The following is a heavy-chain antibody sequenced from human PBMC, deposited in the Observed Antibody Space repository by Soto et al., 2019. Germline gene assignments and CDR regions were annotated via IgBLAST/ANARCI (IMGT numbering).Heavy chain of an antibody. CDR2: INYSGST. D-gene: IGHD3-10*01. J-gene: IGHJ5*02. CDR3: ARASITLVRGPIITP. CDR1: GGSISSYY. Sequence: QVQLQESGPGLVKPSETLSLTCTVSGGSISSYYWSWIRQPPGKGLEWIGYINYSGSTNYNPSFKGRVTISVDTSKNQFSLKLSSVTAAATAVYYCARASITLVRGPIITPWGQGTLVTVSS. V-gene: IGHV4-59*01.